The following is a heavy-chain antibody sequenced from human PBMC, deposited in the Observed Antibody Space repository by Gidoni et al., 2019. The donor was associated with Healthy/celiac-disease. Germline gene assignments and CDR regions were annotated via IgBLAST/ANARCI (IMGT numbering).Heavy chain of an antibody. Sequence: QVQLQQSGPGLVKPSQTLSLTCAISGDSVSSHSAAWNWIRQSPSRGLEWLGRTYYRSKWYSDYAVSVKSRITINPDTSKNQFSLQLNSVTPEDTAVYYCAREAYVDIVATKIYFDYWGQGALVTVSS. CDR3: AREAYVDIVATKIYFDY. D-gene: IGHD5-12*01. J-gene: IGHJ4*02. CDR2: TYYRSKWYS. CDR1: GDSVSSHSAA. V-gene: IGHV6-1*01.